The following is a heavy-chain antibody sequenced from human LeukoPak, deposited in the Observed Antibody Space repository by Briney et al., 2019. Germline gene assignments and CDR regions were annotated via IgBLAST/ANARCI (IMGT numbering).Heavy chain of an antibody. D-gene: IGHD3-22*01. CDR1: GGTFSSYA. J-gene: IGHJ4*02. CDR3: ATDYLTYDSSGYYTVDY. Sequence: SVKVSCKASGGTFSSYAISWVRQAPGQRLEWMGRIIPIFGTANYAQKFQGRVTITTDESTSTAYMELSSLRSEDTAVYYCATDYLTYDSSGYYTVDYWGKGTLVTVSS. CDR2: IIPIFGTA. V-gene: IGHV1-69*05.